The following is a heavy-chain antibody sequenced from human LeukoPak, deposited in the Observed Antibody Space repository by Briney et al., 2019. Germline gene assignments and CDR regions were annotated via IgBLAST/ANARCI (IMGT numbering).Heavy chain of an antibody. V-gene: IGHV6-1*01. CDR3: ARARGTFVDY. CDR1: GKSVSSNSAS. D-gene: IGHD3-16*01. CDR2: TYYVSKWYN. Sequence: SQTLSLTCAISGKSVSSNSASWNSIRQSPSRGLEWLGRTYYVSKWYNDYGVSVKSRITINPDTSKNQCSLQLNSVTPEDTAVYSCARARGTFVDYWGQGTLVTVSS. J-gene: IGHJ4*02.